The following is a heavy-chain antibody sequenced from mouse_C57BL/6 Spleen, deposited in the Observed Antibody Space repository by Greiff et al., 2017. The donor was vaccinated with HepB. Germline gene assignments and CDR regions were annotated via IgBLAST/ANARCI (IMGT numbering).Heavy chain of an antibody. CDR3: ARSSYYGRSSYYFDY. CDR2: IDPSDSYT. CDR1: GYTFTSYW. Sequence: QVQLQQPGAELVRPGTSVKLSCKASGYTFTSYWMHWVKQRPGQGLEWIGVIDPSDSYTNYNQKFKGKATLTADTSSSTAYMKLSSLTSEDSAVYYCARSSYYGRSSYYFDYWGQGTTLTVSS. J-gene: IGHJ2*01. D-gene: IGHD1-1*01. V-gene: IGHV1-59*01.